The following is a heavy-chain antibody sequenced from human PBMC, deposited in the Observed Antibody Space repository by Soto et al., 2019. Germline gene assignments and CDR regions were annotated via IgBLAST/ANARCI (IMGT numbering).Heavy chain of an antibody. V-gene: IGHV3-30-3*01. CDR1: GFTFSSYA. Sequence: GGSLRLSCAASGFTFSSYAMHWVRQAPGKGLEWVAVISYDGSNKYYADSVKGRFTISRDNSKNTLYLQMNSLRAEDTAVYYCAREMTVGRAFAIWGQGTMVIVSS. CDR2: ISYDGSNK. D-gene: IGHD1-26*01. CDR3: AREMTVGRAFAI. J-gene: IGHJ3*02.